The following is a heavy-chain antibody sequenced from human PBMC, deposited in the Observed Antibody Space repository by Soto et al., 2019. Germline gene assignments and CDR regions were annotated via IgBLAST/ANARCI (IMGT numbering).Heavy chain of an antibody. CDR1: GGSIGSGDYY. CDR3: ARAPYRGANSRGAFDI. Sequence: QVQLQESGPGLVKPSQTLSLTCTVSGGSIGSGDYYWSWIRQPPGKGLEWIGYIYYSGSTYSNPSLKSRLTISVDTSKNQFSLKLHSVTAADTALYYCARAPYRGANSRGAFDIWGQGTMVHVSS. D-gene: IGHD7-27*01. J-gene: IGHJ3*02. CDR2: IYYSGST. V-gene: IGHV4-30-4*01.